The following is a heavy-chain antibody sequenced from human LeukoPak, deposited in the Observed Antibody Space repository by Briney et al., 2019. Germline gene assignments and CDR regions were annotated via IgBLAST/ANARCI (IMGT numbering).Heavy chain of an antibody. V-gene: IGHV3-7*01. CDR3: AKAKYTSGWYGGY. CDR1: GFTFSSYW. D-gene: IGHD6-19*01. CDR2: IKQDGSEK. J-gene: IGHJ4*02. Sequence: PGGSLRLSCAASGFTFSSYWMSWVRQAPGKGLEWVANIKQDGSEKYYVDSVKGRFTISRDNAKNSLYLQMNSLRVEDTAVYYCAKAKYTSGWYGGYWGQGTLVTVSS.